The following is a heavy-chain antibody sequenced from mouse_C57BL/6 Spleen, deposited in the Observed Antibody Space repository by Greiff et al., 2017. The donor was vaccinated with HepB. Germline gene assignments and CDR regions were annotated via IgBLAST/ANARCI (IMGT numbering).Heavy chain of an antibody. CDR3: TTDYYGSSYDAY. CDR1: GFTFSDAW. V-gene: IGHV6-6*01. Sequence: LVESGGGLVQPGGSMKLSCAASGFTFSDAWMDWVRQSPEKGLEWVAEIRNKANNHATYYAESVKGRFTISRDDSKSSVYLQMNSLRAEDTGIYYCTTDYYGSSYDAYWGQGTLVTVSA. J-gene: IGHJ3*01. CDR2: IRNKANNHAT. D-gene: IGHD1-1*01.